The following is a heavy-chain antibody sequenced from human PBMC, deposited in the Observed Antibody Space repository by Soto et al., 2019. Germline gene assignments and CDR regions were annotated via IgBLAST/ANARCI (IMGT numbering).Heavy chain of an antibody. CDR1: GFTFSSYS. CDR2: ISSSSSTI. J-gene: IGHJ5*02. V-gene: IGHV3-48*02. Sequence: EVQLVESGGGLVQPGGSLRLSCAASGFTFSSYSMNWVRQAPGKGLEWVSYISSSSSTIYYADSVKGRFTISRDNAKNSLSLQMNSLRDEDTAVYYWARESSSYNWFDPWGQGTLVTVSS. D-gene: IGHD6-13*01. CDR3: ARESSSYNWFDP.